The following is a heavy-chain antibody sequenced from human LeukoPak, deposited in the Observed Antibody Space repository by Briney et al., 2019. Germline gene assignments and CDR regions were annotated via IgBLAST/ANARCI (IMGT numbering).Heavy chain of an antibody. CDR3: ARIKESIAARVGWFDP. CDR2: IYYSGST. Sequence: PSETLSLTCTVSGGSISSYYWSWLRQPPGKGLEWIGYIYYSGSTNYNPSLKSRVTISVDTSKNQFSLKLSSVTAADTAVYYCARIKESIAARVGWFDPWGQGTLVTVSS. J-gene: IGHJ5*02. CDR1: GGSISSYY. D-gene: IGHD6-6*01. V-gene: IGHV4-59*01.